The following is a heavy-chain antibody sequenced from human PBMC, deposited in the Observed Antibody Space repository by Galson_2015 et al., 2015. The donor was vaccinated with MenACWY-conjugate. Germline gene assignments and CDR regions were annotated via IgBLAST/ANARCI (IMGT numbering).Heavy chain of an antibody. J-gene: IGHJ2*01. Sequence: SLRLSCAASGFIFSSYAMSWVRQAPGKGLEWVSAMSGGGGSRNYADSVKGRFTISRDNSKNTLYLQMNSLRAEDTAVYYCAKTYCSRTNCREPNWYFDLWGRATLVTVSS. CDR1: GFIFSSYA. V-gene: IGHV3-23*01. D-gene: IGHD2-2*01. CDR3: AKTYCSRTNCREPNWYFDL. CDR2: MSGGGGSR.